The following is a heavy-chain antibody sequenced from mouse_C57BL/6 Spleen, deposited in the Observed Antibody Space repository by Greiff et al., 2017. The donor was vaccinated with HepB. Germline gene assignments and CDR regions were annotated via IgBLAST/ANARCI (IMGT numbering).Heavy chain of an antibody. CDR3: ARLDYDYLYAMDY. CDR1: GYAFSSSW. CDR2: IYPGDGDT. V-gene: IGHV1-82*01. J-gene: IGHJ4*01. D-gene: IGHD2-4*01. Sequence: QVQLQQSGPELVKPGASVKISCKASGYAFSSSWMNWVKQRPGKGLEWIGRIYPGDGDTNYKGKFKGKATLTADKSSSTAYMQLSSLTSEDSAVYFCARLDYDYLYAMDYWGQGTSVTVSS.